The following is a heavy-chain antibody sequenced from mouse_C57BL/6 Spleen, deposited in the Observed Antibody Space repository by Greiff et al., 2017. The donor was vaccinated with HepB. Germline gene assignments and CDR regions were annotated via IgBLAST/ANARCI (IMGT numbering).Heavy chain of an antibody. V-gene: IGHV3-6*01. D-gene: IGHD1-1*01. J-gene: IGHJ2*01. CDR1: GYSITSGYY. Sequence: EVQLQESGPGLVKPSQSLSLTCSVTGYSITSGYYWNWIRQFPGNKLEWMGYISYDGSNNYNPSLKNRISITRDTSKNQFFLKLNSVTTEETATYYCARDRDYYGTSFDYWGQGTTLTVSS. CDR2: ISYDGSN. CDR3: ARDRDYYGTSFDY.